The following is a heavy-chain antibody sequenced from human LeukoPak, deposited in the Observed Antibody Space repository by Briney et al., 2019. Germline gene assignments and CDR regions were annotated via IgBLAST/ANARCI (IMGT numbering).Heavy chain of an antibody. D-gene: IGHD3-22*01. Sequence: GESLKISCKGFGYRFTIYWIGWVRQMPGKGLEWMEIIQPGGSDTRYSPFFQGQVTISVDRSISTAYLQWSSLKASDTAMHYCARLTSDSSGYWCFDPWGQGTLVTVSS. V-gene: IGHV5-51*01. CDR2: IQPGGSDT. CDR1: GYRFTIYW. J-gene: IGHJ5*02. CDR3: ARLTSDSSGYWCFDP.